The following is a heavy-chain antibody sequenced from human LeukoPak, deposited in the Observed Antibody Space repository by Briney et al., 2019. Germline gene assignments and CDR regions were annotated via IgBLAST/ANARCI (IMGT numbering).Heavy chain of an antibody. J-gene: IGHJ4*02. D-gene: IGHD3-22*01. V-gene: IGHV3-23*01. Sequence: GGSLRLSCAASGFTFSSYAMSWARQAPGKGLEWVSGMSPSGNSAYYADSVRGRFSISRANSRNMLYLEMNSLRADDTAVYYCAKDLNYYDSSGYSLFDYWGQGTLVTVSS. CDR3: AKDLNYYDSSGYSLFDY. CDR1: GFTFSSYA. CDR2: MSPSGNSA.